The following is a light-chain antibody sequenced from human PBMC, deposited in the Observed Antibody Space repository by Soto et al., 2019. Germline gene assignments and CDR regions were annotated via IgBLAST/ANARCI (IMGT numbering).Light chain of an antibody. Sequence: DIQMTQAPSTLSAYVGARVPITCRASRSISVWLAWYQQKPGKAPKVMISDASSLESGIPSRFSGSGSGTECTLTISSLHPDDVATYYCQQYNTYSWTLGQGTKVDIK. CDR2: DAS. J-gene: IGKJ1*01. CDR3: QQYNTYSWT. CDR1: RSISVW. V-gene: IGKV1-5*01.